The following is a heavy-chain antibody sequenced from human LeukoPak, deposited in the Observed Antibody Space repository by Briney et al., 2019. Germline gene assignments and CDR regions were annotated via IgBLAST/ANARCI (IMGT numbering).Heavy chain of an antibody. Sequence: PGGSLRLSCAASGFTFSSYGMSWVRQAPGKGLEWVSAISGSGGSTYYADSVKGRFTISRDNSKNTLYLQMNSLRAEDTAVYYSAKDRLYYDILTGYLYWGQGTLVTVSS. CDR1: GFTFSSYG. CDR3: AKDRLYYDILTGYLY. V-gene: IGHV3-23*01. D-gene: IGHD3-9*01. J-gene: IGHJ4*02. CDR2: ISGSGGST.